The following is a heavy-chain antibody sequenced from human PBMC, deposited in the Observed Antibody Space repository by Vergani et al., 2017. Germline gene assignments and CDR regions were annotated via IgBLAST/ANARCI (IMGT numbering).Heavy chain of an antibody. CDR3: AREGAQGGTPYYYYGMDV. CDR2: IIPIFGTA. V-gene: IGHV1-69*18. D-gene: IGHD1-14*01. Sequence: QVQLVQSGAEVKESGSSVKVSCKASGGTFNRYAISWVRQAPGQGLEWMGRIIPIFGTANYAQKFQGRVTITADESTSKAYMELSSLRSEDTAVYYCAREGAQGGTPYYYYGMDVWGQGTTVTVSS. J-gene: IGHJ6*02. CDR1: GGTFNRYA.